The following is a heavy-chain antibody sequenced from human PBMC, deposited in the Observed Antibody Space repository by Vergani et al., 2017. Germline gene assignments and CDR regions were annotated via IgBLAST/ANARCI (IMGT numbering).Heavy chain of an antibody. CDR2: IYPGDSDT. CDR1: GYSFTSYW. CDR3: ARGSGSYYMNNWFDP. V-gene: IGHV5-51*01. Sequence: EVQLVQSGAEVKTPGESLKISCKGSGYSFTSYWIGWVRQLPGKGLEWMGIIYPGDSDTRYSPSFQGQVTISADKSIRTAYLQWSSRKASDTAMYYCARGSGSYYMNNWFDPWGQGTLVTVSS. D-gene: IGHD3-10*01. J-gene: IGHJ5*02.